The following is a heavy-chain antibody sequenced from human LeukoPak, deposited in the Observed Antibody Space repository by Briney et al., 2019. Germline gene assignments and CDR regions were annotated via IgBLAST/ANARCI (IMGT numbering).Heavy chain of an antibody. Sequence: GASVKVSCKASGYTFTSYDINWVRQATGQGLEWMGWMNPNSGNTGYAQKFQGRVTMTRNTSISTAYMELSSLRSEDTAAYYCARVCPQTGNDAFDIWGQGTMVTVSS. CDR3: ARVCPQTGNDAFDI. V-gene: IGHV1-8*01. CDR1: GYTFTSYD. D-gene: IGHD1-1*01. CDR2: MNPNSGNT. J-gene: IGHJ3*02.